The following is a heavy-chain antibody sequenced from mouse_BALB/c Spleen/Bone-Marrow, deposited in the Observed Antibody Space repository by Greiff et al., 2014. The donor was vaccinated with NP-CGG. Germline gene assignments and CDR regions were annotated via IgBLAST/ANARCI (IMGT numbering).Heavy chain of an antibody. CDR3: ARYLGAYFDY. CDR2: IYYSGTI. D-gene: IGHD1-1*01. CDR1: GISITTGNYR. V-gene: IGHV3-5*02. Sequence: VQLKQSGPGLVKPSQTVSLTCTVTGISITTGNYRWSWIRQFPGKKLEWIGYIYYSGTITYNPSLTSRTTITRDTSKNQFFLEMNSLTAEDTATYYCARYLGAYFDYWGQGTTLTVSS. J-gene: IGHJ2*01.